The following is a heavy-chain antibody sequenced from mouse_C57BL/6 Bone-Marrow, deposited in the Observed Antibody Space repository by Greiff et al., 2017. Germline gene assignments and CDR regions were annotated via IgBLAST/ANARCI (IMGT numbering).Heavy chain of an antibody. J-gene: IGHJ3*01. CDR1: GYTFTDYY. V-gene: IGHV1-26*01. D-gene: IGHD2-5*01. CDR3: ARKWDSNYSWFAY. Sequence: VQLHQSGPELVKPGASVKISCKASGYTFTDYYMNWVKQSHGKSLEWIGDINPNTGGTSYNQKFKGKARLTVDKSSSTAYMELRSLTSEDSAVNYCARKWDSNYSWFAYWGQGTLVTVSA. CDR2: INPNTGGT.